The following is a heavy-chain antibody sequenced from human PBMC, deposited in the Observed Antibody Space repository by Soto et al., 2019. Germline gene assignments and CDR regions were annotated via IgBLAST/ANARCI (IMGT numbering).Heavy chain of an antibody. CDR1: GGTFSNYA. Sequence: QVQLVQSGAEVRKPGSSVTVSCKASGGTFSNYAISWVRQAPGQGLEWMGGIIPIVGTGSYAQKFQGRVTITADEPTTTAYMELSSPRFEATAVYYCARVVILVPTASTHYCYHMDVWGPGTTVTVSS. V-gene: IGHV1-69*01. CDR3: ARVVILVPTASTHYCYHMDV. CDR2: IIPIVGTG. D-gene: IGHD2-2*01. J-gene: IGHJ6*02.